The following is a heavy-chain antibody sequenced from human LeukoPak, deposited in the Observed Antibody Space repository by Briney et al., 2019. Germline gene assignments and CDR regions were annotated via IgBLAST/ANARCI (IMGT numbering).Heavy chain of an antibody. J-gene: IGHJ4*02. CDR3: AKVSCTGGTCSSFDY. CDR2: ISGSGVYK. V-gene: IGHV3-23*01. CDR1: GFTFSSFV. Sequence: GGSLRLSCAASGFTFSSFVMSWVRQAPGKGLEWVSSISGSGVYKYYTDSVKGRFPISRDNSKNTLYVQMNSLRAEDTAVYYCAKVSCTGGTCSSFDYWGQGTLATVSS. D-gene: IGHD2-8*02.